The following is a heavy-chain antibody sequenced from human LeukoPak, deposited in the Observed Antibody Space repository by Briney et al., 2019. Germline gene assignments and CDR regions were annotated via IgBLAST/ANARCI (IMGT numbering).Heavy chain of an antibody. CDR1: GFPFSSYA. V-gene: IGHV3-23*01. CDR2: LSGSGSNT. CDR3: AKGDTYYYGSSGLY. J-gene: IGHJ4*02. D-gene: IGHD3-22*01. Sequence: GGSLRLSCAASGFPFSSYAMNWVRQAPGKGLEWVSALSGSGSNTFYADSAKGRFTISRDNSKNTLYLQMNSLRAEDTAVYYCAKGDTYYYGSSGLYWGQGTLVTVSS.